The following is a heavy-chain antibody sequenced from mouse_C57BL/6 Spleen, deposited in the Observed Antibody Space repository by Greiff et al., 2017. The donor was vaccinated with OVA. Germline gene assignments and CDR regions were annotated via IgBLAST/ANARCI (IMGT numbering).Heavy chain of an antibody. D-gene: IGHD1-1*02. Sequence: VQLQQPGAELVKPGASVKMSCKASGYTFTSYWITWVKQRPGQGLEWIGAIYPGSGSTNYNEKFKSKATLTVDTSSSTAYMQLSSLTSEDSAVYYCARAGGGSYWYFDVWGTGTTVTVSS. CDR1: GYTFTSYW. V-gene: IGHV1-55*01. CDR2: IYPGSGST. J-gene: IGHJ1*03. CDR3: ARAGGGSYWYFDV.